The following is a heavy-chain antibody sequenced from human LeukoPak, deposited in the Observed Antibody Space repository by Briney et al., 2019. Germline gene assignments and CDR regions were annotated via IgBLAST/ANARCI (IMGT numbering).Heavy chain of an antibody. D-gene: IGHD1-26*01. Sequence: SETLPLTCTVSGGSISSYFWSWIRQPPGKGLEWIGYIYNSGSTKYNPSLQSRVSISVHTSKSQVSLKLSSVTAADTAVYYCASLGGTYDYWGQGTLVTVSS. J-gene: IGHJ4*02. CDR1: GGSISSYF. CDR2: IYNSGST. V-gene: IGHV4-59*08. CDR3: ASLGGTYDY.